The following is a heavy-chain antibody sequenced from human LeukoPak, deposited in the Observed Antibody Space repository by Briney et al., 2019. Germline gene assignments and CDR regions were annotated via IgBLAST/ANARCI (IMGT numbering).Heavy chain of an antibody. Sequence: QAGGSLRLSCAASGFTFSSSAMSWVRQAPGKGLEWVSAISNNGGYTYYADSVQGRFTISRDNSKSTLCLQMNSLRAEDTAVYYCAKGGPSTQWLVRNFFDYWGQGSLVIVSS. V-gene: IGHV3-23*01. CDR3: AKGGPSTQWLVRNFFDY. CDR1: GFTFSSSA. D-gene: IGHD6-19*01. CDR2: ISNNGGYT. J-gene: IGHJ4*02.